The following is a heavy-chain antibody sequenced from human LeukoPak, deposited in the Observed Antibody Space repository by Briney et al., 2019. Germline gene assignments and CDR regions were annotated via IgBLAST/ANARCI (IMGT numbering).Heavy chain of an antibody. J-gene: IGHJ4*02. CDR1: GYSFTTFW. V-gene: IGHV5-51*01. CDR2: IHPDDSDT. CDR3: ARRSSFGSSDY. Sequence: GESLKISCKGSGYSFTTFWIGWVRQMPGNGLEWMGIIHPDDSDTRYSPSFQGQVTFSADKSVSTAYLQWSSLEASDTAIYYCARRSSFGSSDYWGQGTLVTVSS. D-gene: IGHD5-18*01.